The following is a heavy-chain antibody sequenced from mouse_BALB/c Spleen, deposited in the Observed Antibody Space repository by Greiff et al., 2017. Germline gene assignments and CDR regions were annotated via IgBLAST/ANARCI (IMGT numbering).Heavy chain of an antibody. Sequence: VQLQQSGAELAKPGASVKMSCKASGYTFTSYWMHWVKQRPGQGLEWIGYINPSTGYTEYNQKFKDKATLTADKSSSTAYMQLSSLTSEDSAVYYCAREDTNFDYWGQGTTLTVSS. V-gene: IGHV1-7*01. D-gene: IGHD1-1*01. CDR1: GYTFTSYW. CDR3: AREDTNFDY. CDR2: INPSTGYT. J-gene: IGHJ2*01.